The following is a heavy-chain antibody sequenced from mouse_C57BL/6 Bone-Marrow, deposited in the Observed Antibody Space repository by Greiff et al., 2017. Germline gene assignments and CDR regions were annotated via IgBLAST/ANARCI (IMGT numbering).Heavy chain of an antibody. CDR1: GYTFTSYW. CDR2: IDPSDSYT. Sequence: QVQLQQPGAELVKPGASVKLSCKASGYTFTSYWMPWVKQRPGQGLEWIGEIDPSDSYTNSNQKFKGKATLTVDTSSSTAYMQHSSLTSEDAAVYYCARPDDYYDMDDWGQGTSVTVSS. CDR3: ARPDDYYDMDD. V-gene: IGHV1-50*01. J-gene: IGHJ4*01.